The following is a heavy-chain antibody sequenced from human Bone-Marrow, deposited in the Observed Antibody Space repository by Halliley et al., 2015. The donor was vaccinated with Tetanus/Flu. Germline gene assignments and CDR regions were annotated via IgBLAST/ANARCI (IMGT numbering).Heavy chain of an antibody. J-gene: IGHJ6*02. V-gene: IGHV3-74*01. Sequence: SRLSTDGSFTSYADSVKGRFTISRDNAKNTLYLEMNSLRVEDTAVYYCGRAGLSFGLDVWGQGTTVTVSS. CDR2: LSTDGSFT. CDR3: GRAGLSFGLDV. D-gene: IGHD3-16*02.